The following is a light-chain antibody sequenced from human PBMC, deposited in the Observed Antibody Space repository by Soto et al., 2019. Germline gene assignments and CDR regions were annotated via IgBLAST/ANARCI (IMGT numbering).Light chain of an antibody. V-gene: IGKV2-40*01. CDR3: MQRIESPWT. CDR2: TVS. CDR1: QSLLDSDDGNTY. J-gene: IGKJ2*01. Sequence: DIVMTQAPLSLPVTPGEPASISCRSSQSLLDSDDGNTYLDWYLQRPGQSPQLLIYTVSYRASGVPDRFSGSGSGTDFTRKISRVEAEDVGVYYCMQRIESPWTFGQGTRLEIK.